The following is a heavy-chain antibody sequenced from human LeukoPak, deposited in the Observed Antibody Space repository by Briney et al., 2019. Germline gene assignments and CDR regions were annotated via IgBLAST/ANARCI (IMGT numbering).Heavy chain of an antibody. CDR3: ARVTTGGYYNY. CDR2: IYTSGST. D-gene: IGHD3-22*01. CDR1: GVSISSGSYY. J-gene: IGHJ4*02. V-gene: IGHV4-61*02. Sequence: QASETLSLTCTVSGVSISSGSYYWSWIRQPAGKGLEWIGRIYTSGSTNYNPSLKSRVTISLDTSENHFSLKLSSVTAADTAVYYCARVTTGGYYNYWGQGTLVTVSS.